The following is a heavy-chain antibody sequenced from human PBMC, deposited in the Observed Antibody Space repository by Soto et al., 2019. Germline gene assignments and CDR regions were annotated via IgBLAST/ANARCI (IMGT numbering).Heavy chain of an antibody. CDR2: IYPGDSDT. V-gene: IGHV5-51*01. Sequence: GESLKISCKASGYIFIDYWIGWVRQMPGKGLEWMGIIYPGDSDTKYNPSFQGQVTISADKSITTTYLRWTSLKASDTAIYYCAASIFYYGMDVWGQGTTVTVSS. J-gene: IGHJ6*02. CDR3: AASIFYYGMDV. CDR1: GYIFIDYW.